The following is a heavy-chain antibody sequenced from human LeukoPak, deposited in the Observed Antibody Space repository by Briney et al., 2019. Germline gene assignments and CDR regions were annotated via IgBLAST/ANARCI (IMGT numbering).Heavy chain of an antibody. CDR2: IKQDGSER. V-gene: IGHV3-7*03. CDR3: ARPRQYNLGFYDP. Sequence: GGSLRLSCAASGFTFNYFGMSWVRQAPGKGLEWVANIKQDGSERYYVDSVKGRFTISRDNAQNSLFLQMNSLRPEDTAVYYRARPRQYNLGFYDPWRQGPLVTVSS. CDR1: GFTFNYFG. J-gene: IGHJ5*02. D-gene: IGHD3-3*01.